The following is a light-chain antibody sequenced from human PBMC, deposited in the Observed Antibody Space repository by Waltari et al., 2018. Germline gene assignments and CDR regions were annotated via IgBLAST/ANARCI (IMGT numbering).Light chain of an antibody. CDR1: EDIGSY. Sequence: IRMTQSPPSLSASTGDRVTIICRASEDIGSYLAWYQQSPGKAPKLLIYGASTLQSGVPSRFSGSGYVTEFALTISCLQTEDFSTYYCQQYYSQMVTFGGGTKVEIK. V-gene: IGKV1-8*01. J-gene: IGKJ4*01. CDR2: GAS. CDR3: QQYYSQMVT.